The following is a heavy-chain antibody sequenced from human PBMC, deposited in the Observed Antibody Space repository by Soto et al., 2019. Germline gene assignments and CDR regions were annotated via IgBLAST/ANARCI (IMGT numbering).Heavy chain of an antibody. Sequence: GASVQVSCKASGYSFLSCGLSWVRQAPGQGLEWMGWISPNNGNTNYAQKLQGRVNMTTDTSTSTAYMELRILRSDDPAVYYCVKDLDGSGSYYTDYWGRGTLVTVSS. CDR3: VKDLDGSGSYYTDY. V-gene: IGHV1-18*04. CDR1: GYSFLSCG. D-gene: IGHD3-10*01. CDR2: ISPNNGNT. J-gene: IGHJ4*02.